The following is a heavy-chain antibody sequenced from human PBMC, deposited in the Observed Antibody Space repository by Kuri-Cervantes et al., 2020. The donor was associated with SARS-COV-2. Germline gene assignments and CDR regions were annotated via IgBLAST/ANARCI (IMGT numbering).Heavy chain of an antibody. D-gene: IGHD1-26*01. V-gene: IGHV1-46*01. CDR1: GYTFTSYY. J-gene: IGHJ4*02. CDR3: ARVLYSGSYGIDY. Sequence: ASVPVSCQASGYTFTSYYMHWVRQAPGQGLAWMGIINPSGGSTSYAQKFQGRVTMTRDTSTSTVYMELSRLSSEDTAVYYCARVLYSGSYGIDYWGQGTLVTVSS. CDR2: INPSGGST.